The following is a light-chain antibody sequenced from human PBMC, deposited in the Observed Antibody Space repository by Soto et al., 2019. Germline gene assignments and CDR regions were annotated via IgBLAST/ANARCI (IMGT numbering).Light chain of an antibody. Sequence: IVMTQSPLTLPVTPGEPAFISCRSSQSLLHRNGHDDLDWYVQKPGQSPQLLIYVGSNRPSGVPDRFSSSGSGTDFTLKISRVEAEDVGVYYCMQPLQTPWTFGQGTKVDIK. CDR2: VGS. CDR3: MQPLQTPWT. CDR1: QSLLHRNGHDD. J-gene: IGKJ1*01. V-gene: IGKV2-28*01.